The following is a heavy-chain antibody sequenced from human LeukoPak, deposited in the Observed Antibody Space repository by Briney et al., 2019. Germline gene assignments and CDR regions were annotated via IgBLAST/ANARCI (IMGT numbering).Heavy chain of an antibody. CDR3: ASSYDSSGRPVDY. D-gene: IGHD3-22*01. V-gene: IGHV4-59*08. Sequence: PSETLSLTCTVSGGSISSYYWSWIRQPPGKGLEWIGYIYYSGSTNYNPSLKSRVTISVDTSKNQFSLKLSSVTAADTAVYYCASSYDSSGRPVDYWGQGTLVTVPS. CDR1: GGSISSYY. CDR2: IYYSGST. J-gene: IGHJ4*02.